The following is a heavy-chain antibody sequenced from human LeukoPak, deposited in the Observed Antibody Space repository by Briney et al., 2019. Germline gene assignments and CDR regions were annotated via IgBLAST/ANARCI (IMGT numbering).Heavy chain of an antibody. V-gene: IGHV3-23*01. J-gene: IGHJ4*02. CDR2: MSGAGGRI. Sequence: PGGSLRLSCEASGFTFSIYAMSWVRQAPGKGLEWLSIMSGAGGRIEYADSVKGRFTISRDNSRNAVYLQMNSLRAEDTAVYYCAGGRSSWYVGPFDYWGQGTLVTVSS. CDR3: AGGRSSWYVGPFDY. D-gene: IGHD6-13*01. CDR1: GFTFSIYA.